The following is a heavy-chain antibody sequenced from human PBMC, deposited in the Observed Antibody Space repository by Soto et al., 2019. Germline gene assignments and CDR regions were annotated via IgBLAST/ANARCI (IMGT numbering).Heavy chain of an antibody. CDR3: AKEVAAAWYDAFDI. J-gene: IGHJ3*02. D-gene: IGHD6-13*01. Sequence: PGGSLRLSCAASGFTFSSYGMHWVRQAPGKGLEWVAVISYDGSNKYYADSVKGRFTISRDNSKNTLYLQMNSLRAEDTAVYYCAKEVAAAWYDAFDIWGQGTMVTVSS. V-gene: IGHV3-30*18. CDR2: ISYDGSNK. CDR1: GFTFSSYG.